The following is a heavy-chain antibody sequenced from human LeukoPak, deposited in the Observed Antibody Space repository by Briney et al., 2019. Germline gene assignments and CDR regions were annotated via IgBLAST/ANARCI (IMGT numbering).Heavy chain of an antibody. CDR3: ARDGDIVATTLFDY. D-gene: IGHD5-12*01. J-gene: IGHJ4*02. V-gene: IGHV4-34*01. CDR2: INHSGST. CDR1: GGSFSGYY. Sequence: SETLSLTCAVYGGSFSGYYWSWIRQPPGKGLEWIGEINHSGSTNYNPSLKSRVTISVDTSKNQFSLKLSSVTAADTAVYYCARDGDIVATTLFDYWGQGTLVTVSS.